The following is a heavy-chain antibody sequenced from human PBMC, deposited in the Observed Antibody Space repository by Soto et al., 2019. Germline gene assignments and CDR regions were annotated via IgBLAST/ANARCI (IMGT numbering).Heavy chain of an antibody. CDR3: AADIVGPATY. J-gene: IGHJ4*02. CDR2: TVNKPDTYTT. D-gene: IGHD5-12*01. CDR1: GFTLRDHT. Sequence: EVQLVESGGGLVQPGGSLRLSCATSGFTLRDHTIDWVRQAPGKGLEWFGRTVNKPDTYTTQYAASVKGRFTISRDDAEQSMYLQMNSLKTEDTAVYYCAADIVGPATYWGPGTLITVSS. V-gene: IGHV3-72*01.